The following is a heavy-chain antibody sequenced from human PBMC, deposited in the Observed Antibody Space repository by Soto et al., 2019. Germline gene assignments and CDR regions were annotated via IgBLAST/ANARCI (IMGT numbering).Heavy chain of an antibody. D-gene: IGHD5-12*01. Sequence: EVQLLESGGGLVQPGGSLRLSCAASGFTFSNYAMSWVRQTPGKGLEWVSAISGSGASTYYADSVRGRFTISRDNSKNTMELHMNSLRAEDRAVYYCSQDGFSDYVGRRFDHWGQGTLVTVSS. J-gene: IGHJ4*02. V-gene: IGHV3-23*01. CDR1: GFTFSNYA. CDR3: SQDGFSDYVGRRFDH. CDR2: ISGSGAST.